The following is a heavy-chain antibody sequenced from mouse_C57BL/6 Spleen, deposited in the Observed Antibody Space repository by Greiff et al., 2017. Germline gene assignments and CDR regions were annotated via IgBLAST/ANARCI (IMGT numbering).Heavy chain of an antibody. V-gene: IGHV1-72*01. J-gene: IGHJ2*01. CDR2: IDPNSGGT. CDR3: ARKGHTAQATPFDY. D-gene: IGHD3-2*02. CDR1: GYTFTSYW. Sequence: QVQLQQPGAELVKPGASVKLSCKASGYTFTSYWMHWVKQRPGRGLEWIGRIDPNSGGTKYNEKFKSKATLTVAKPASTAYMQLSSLTSEDAAVYYCARKGHTAQATPFDYWGQGTTLTVSS.